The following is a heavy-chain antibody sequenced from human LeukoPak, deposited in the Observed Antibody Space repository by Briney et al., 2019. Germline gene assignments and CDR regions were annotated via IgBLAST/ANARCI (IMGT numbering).Heavy chain of an antibody. Sequence: SVKVSCKTSRYSNTRYAMSWMRPAPGQGLEWLGWISTYDHTTKYPQNVQGRVTMTAETSTTTAYLELRGLASDDTAVYFCARDPSNSVGRTVYFDSWGQGTPISVS. D-gene: IGHD1-14*01. V-gene: IGHV1-18*01. CDR1: RYSNTRYA. CDR3: ARDPSNSVGRTVYFDS. J-gene: IGHJ4*02. CDR2: ISTYDHTT.